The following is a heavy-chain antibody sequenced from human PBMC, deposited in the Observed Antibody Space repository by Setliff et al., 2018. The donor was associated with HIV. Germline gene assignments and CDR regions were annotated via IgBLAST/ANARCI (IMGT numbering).Heavy chain of an antibody. D-gene: IGHD5-18*01. CDR1: GYTFSDYG. Sequence: ASVKVSCKASGYTFSDYGIHWVRQAPGQGLEWMGWISGANGHTNYAQKFQGRVTITADESTNTAYMELRSLRSDDTAVYYCAREDTAPPDYYYSYMDVWGKGTTVTVSS. CDR3: AREDTAPPDYYYSYMDV. CDR2: ISGANGHT. J-gene: IGHJ6*03. V-gene: IGHV1-18*01.